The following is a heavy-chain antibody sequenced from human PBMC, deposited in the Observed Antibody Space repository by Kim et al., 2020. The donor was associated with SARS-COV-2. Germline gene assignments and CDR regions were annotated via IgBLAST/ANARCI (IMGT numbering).Heavy chain of an antibody. CDR3: ARGALNYYGSGSQNFDY. D-gene: IGHD3-10*01. V-gene: IGHV4-39*01. Sequence: SETLSLTCTVSGGSISSSSYYWGWIRQPPGKGLEWIGSIYYSGSTYYNPSLKSRVTISVDTSKNQFSLKLSSVTAADTAVYYCARGALNYYGSGSQNFDYWGQGTLVTVSS. CDR2: IYYSGST. J-gene: IGHJ4*02. CDR1: GGSISSSSYY.